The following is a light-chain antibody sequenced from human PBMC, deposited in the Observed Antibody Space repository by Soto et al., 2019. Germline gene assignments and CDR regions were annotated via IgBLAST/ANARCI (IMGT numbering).Light chain of an antibody. CDR2: AAS. CDR1: QSISSY. Sequence: DIQMTQSPSTLSGSVGDRVTITCRASQSISSYLNWYQQKPGKAPKLLIYAASSLQSGVPSRFSGSGSGTDLTITISSLQPEDFETYYCQQSYSTPRTFGQGTKVDIK. J-gene: IGKJ1*01. V-gene: IGKV1-39*01. CDR3: QQSYSTPRT.